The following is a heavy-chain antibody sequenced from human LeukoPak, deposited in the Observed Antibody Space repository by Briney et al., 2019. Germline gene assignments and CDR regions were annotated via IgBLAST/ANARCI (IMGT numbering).Heavy chain of an antibody. CDR3: ARPLRYFDFYWFDP. J-gene: IGHJ5*02. D-gene: IGHD3-9*01. V-gene: IGHV3-74*01. Sequence: GGSLRLSCAASGFSFSSYWMHWVRQAPGKGLVWVSRINSDGSSTSYADSVKGRFTISRDNAKNTLYLQMNSLRAEDTAVYYCARPLRYFDFYWFDPWGQGTLVTVSS. CDR1: GFSFSSYW. CDR2: INSDGSST.